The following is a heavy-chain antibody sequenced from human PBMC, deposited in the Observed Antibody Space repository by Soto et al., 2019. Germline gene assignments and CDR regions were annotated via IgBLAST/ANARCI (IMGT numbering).Heavy chain of an antibody. CDR1: GFIFSDHY. Sequence: EVQVVESGGGLVQPGGSLRLSCVASGFIFSDHYMDWVRQAPGKGLEWVGRTRNKANDYATEYAASVEGRFTISRDDSKNSLYLQMNSPKTEDTAVYYCARGGTGTAIAYFDLWGQGTLVTVSS. D-gene: IGHD1-1*01. V-gene: IGHV3-72*01. CDR3: ARGGTGTAIAYFDL. J-gene: IGHJ4*02. CDR2: TRNKANDYAT.